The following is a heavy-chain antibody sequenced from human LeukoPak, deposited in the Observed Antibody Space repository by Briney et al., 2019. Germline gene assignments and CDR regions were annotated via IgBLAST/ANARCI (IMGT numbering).Heavy chain of an antibody. V-gene: IGHV1-69*10. Sequence: WASVTVSCTASGGTFSSYAISWVRQAPGQGLEWMGRIIPILGIANYAQKFQGRVTITADKSTSTAYMELSSLRSEDTAVYYCARVPYYYDSSGYYPTGYWGQGTLVTVSS. CDR2: IIPILGIA. CDR3: ARVPYYYDSSGYYPTGY. J-gene: IGHJ4*02. D-gene: IGHD3-22*01. CDR1: GGTFSSYA.